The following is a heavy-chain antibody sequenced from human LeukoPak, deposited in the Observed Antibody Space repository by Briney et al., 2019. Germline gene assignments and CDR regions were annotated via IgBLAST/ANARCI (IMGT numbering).Heavy chain of an antibody. CDR1: GGSFSGYY. CDR3: ARGVRRYRSSPGY. CDR2: INHSGST. Sequence: SETLSLTCAVYGGSFSGYYWSRIRHPPGRGLEWIGEINHSGSTNYNPSLKSRVTISVDTSKSQFSLKLSSVTAAGTAVYYCARGVRRYRSSPGYWGQGTLVTVP. D-gene: IGHD6-13*01. V-gene: IGHV4-34*01. J-gene: IGHJ4*02.